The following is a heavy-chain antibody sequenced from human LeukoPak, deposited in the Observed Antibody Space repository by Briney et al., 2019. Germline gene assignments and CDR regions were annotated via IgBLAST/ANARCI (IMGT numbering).Heavy chain of an antibody. CDR3: AKHLFGGSGSGLDY. V-gene: IGHV3-23*01. Sequence: GGSLRLSCAASGFTFSSSAMSWVRQAPGKGLEWVSTIGNTGSSTYYADSVTGRFTISRDNSKNTLDPQMNSLRAEDTAAYYCAKHLFGGSGSGLDYWGQGILVTVST. J-gene: IGHJ4*02. D-gene: IGHD3-10*01. CDR2: IGNTGSST. CDR1: GFTFSSSA.